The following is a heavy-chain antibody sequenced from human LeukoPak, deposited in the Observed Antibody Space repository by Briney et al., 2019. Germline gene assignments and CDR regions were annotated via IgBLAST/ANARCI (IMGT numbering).Heavy chain of an antibody. V-gene: IGHV3-30*18. Sequence: PGGSLRLSCAAPGFTFSSYGMHWVRQAPGKGLEWVAVISYDGSNKYYADSVKGRFTISRDNSKNALYLQMNSRRAEDTAVYYCAKDFEIAVAGPSLDYWGQGTLVTVSS. CDR2: ISYDGSNK. D-gene: IGHD6-19*01. CDR1: GFTFSSYG. CDR3: AKDFEIAVAGPSLDY. J-gene: IGHJ4*02.